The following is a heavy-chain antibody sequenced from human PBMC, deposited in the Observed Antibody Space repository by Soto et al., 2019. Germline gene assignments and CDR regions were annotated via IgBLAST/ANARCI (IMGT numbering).Heavy chain of an antibody. CDR2: IYYSGST. V-gene: IGHV4-61*01. J-gene: IGHJ6*02. Sequence: QVQLQESGPGLVKPSETLSPTCTVSGGSVSSGNYYWSWIRQPPGKGLEWIGYIYYSGSTNYNPSLKSRVTISVDTSKNQFSLKLTSVTAADTAVYYCARDHRGSGYDLYYYYGMDVWGQGTTVTVSS. CDR3: ARDHRGSGYDLYYYYGMDV. D-gene: IGHD5-12*01. CDR1: GGSVSSGNYY.